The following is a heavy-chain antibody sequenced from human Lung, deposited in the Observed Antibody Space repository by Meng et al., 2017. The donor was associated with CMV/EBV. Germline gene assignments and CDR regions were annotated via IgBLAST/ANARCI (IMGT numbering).Heavy chain of an antibody. CDR2: ISAYNGNT. V-gene: IGHV1-18*01. J-gene: IGHJ4*02. CDR3: ASDWELVTHGGDY. Sequence: ASXXVSXKASGYTFTSYGISWVRQAPGQGLEWMGWISAYNGNTNYAQKFQGRVIMTTDTFTSTAYMELRSLRSDDTAVYYCASDWELVTHGGDYWGQGTLVTVSS. CDR1: GYTFTSYG. D-gene: IGHD3-10*01.